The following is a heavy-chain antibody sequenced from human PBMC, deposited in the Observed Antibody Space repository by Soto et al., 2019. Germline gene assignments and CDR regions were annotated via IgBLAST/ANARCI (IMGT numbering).Heavy chain of an antibody. CDR1: GFTVRSYE. CDR2: INIGGDT. V-gene: IGHV3-13*01. Sequence: GGSLRLSCAASGFTVRSYEMHWVRQGTGKGLEWVSRINIGGDTFYSGAVKGRFTVSREDARNSAYLQMDSLRVGDTAVYYCVRGEMRRSSGHTWFDTWGQGVLVTVSS. CDR3: VRGEMRRSSGHTWFDT. J-gene: IGHJ5*02. D-gene: IGHD6-6*01.